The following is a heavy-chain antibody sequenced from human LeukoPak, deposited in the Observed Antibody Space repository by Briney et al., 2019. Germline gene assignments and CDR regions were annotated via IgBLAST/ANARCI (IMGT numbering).Heavy chain of an antibody. V-gene: IGHV3-7*03. J-gene: IGHJ4*02. CDR2: IKQDESEK. CDR3: ARLVGDVTTWDC. CDR1: GFSFSNYW. Sequence: SGGSLRLSCTASGFSFSNYWMSWVRQAPGKGLEWVASIKQDESEKYYVDSVKGRFTTSRDNAKSSLYLQMNALRGEDTAVYYCARLVGDVTTWDCWGQGTLVTASS. D-gene: IGHD1-26*01.